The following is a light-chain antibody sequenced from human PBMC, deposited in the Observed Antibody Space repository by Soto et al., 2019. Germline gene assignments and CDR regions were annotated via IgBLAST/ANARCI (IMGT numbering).Light chain of an antibody. Sequence: QSALTQPPSASGSPGQSVTISCTGTSSDVGDYKWVSWYQHHPGKAPKLMIYEVNKRPSGVPDRFSGSKSGNTASLTVSGLQAEDEANYYCSSYAGTNNVVFGGGTQLTVL. CDR2: EVN. J-gene: IGLJ2*01. CDR3: SSYAGTNNVV. V-gene: IGLV2-8*01. CDR1: SSDVGDYKW.